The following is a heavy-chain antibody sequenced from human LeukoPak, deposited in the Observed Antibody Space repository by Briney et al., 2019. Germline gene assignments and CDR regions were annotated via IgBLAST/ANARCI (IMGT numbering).Heavy chain of an antibody. V-gene: IGHV4-59*08. CDR2: IYYSGST. Sequence: SETLSLTCTVSGGSISSYYWSWIRQPPGKGLEWIGYIYYSGSTNYNPSLKSRVTISVDTSKNQFSLKLSSVTAADTAVYYCARHGSDSSSFGYWGQGTLVTVSS. CDR1: GGSISSYY. CDR3: ARHGSDSSSFGY. D-gene: IGHD6-13*01. J-gene: IGHJ4*02.